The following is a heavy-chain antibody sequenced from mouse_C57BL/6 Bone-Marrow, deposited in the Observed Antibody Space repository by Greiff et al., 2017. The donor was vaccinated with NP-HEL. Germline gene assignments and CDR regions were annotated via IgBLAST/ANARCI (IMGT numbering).Heavy chain of an antibody. CDR1: GYSITSGYY. V-gene: IGHV3-6*01. CDR2: ISYDGSN. J-gene: IGHJ3*01. Sequence: EVQLQESGPGLVKPSQSLSLTCSVTGYSITSGYYWNWIRQSPGNKLEWMGYISYDGSNNYNPSLKNRISITRDTSKNQFFLKLNSVTTEDTATYYCAGGAYYYSSGGAWFAYWGQGTLVTVSA. CDR3: AGGAYYYSSGGAWFAY. D-gene: IGHD2-12*01.